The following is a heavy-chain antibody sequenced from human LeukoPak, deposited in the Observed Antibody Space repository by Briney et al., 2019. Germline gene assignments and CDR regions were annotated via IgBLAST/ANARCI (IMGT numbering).Heavy chain of an antibody. CDR3: ATGAAVAVFDY. CDR2: ISAYSGNT. V-gene: IGHV1-18*01. CDR1: GYTFTSYG. D-gene: IGHD6-19*01. J-gene: IGHJ4*02. Sequence: GGSVKVSCKASGYTFTSYGISWVRQAPGQGLEWMGWISAYSGNTNYAQKLQGRVTMTTDTSTSTAYMELRSLRSDDTAVYYCATGAAVAVFDYWGQGTLVTVSS.